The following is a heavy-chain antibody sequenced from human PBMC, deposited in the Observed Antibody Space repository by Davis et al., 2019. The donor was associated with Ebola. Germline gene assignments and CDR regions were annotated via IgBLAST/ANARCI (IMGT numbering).Heavy chain of an antibody. CDR3: ARRGRDGYKIFDY. CDR1: GGSISSYY. J-gene: IGHJ4*02. CDR2: IYYSGST. Sequence: MPGGSLRLSCTVSGGSISSYYWSWIRQPPGKGLEWIGYIYYSGSTNYNPSLKSRVTISVDTSKNQFSLKLSSVTAADTAVYYCARRGRDGYKIFDYWGQGALVTVSS. V-gene: IGHV4-59*08. D-gene: IGHD5-24*01.